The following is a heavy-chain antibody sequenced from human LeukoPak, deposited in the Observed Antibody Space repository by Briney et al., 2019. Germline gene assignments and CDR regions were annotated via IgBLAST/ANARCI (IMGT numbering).Heavy chain of an antibody. CDR3: ARALGLRNSHITILFGSRTEIDY. V-gene: IGHV4-34*01. D-gene: IGHD3-3*01. CDR1: GGSFSGYY. J-gene: IGHJ4*02. Sequence: PSETLSLTCAVYGGSFSGYYWSWIRQPPGKGLEWIGEINHSGSTNYNPSLKSRVTISVDTSKNQFSLKLSSVTAADTAVYYCARALGLRNSHITILFGSRTEIDYWGQGTLVTVSS. CDR2: INHSGST.